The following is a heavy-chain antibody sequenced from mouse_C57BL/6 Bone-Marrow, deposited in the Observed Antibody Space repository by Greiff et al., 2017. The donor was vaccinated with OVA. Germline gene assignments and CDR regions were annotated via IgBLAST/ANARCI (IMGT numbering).Heavy chain of an antibody. CDR2: ISDGGSYT. J-gene: IGHJ1*03. V-gene: IGHV5-4*03. D-gene: IGHD2-5*01. CDR1: GFTFSSYA. CDR3: ARGGPTIVTTWYFDV. Sequence: EVKLMESAGGLVKPGGSLKLSCAASGFTFSSYAMSWVRQTPEKRLEWVATISDGGSYTYYPDNVKGRFTISRDNAKNNLYLQMSHLKSEDTAMYYCARGGPTIVTTWYFDVWGTGTTVTVSS.